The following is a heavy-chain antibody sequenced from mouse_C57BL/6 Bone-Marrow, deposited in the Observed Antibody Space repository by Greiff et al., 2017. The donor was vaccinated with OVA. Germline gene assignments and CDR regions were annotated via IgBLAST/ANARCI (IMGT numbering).Heavy chain of an antibody. CDR3: ARTTYYSNHGYYFDY. J-gene: IGHJ2*01. CDR1: GFSLTSYG. CDR2: IWSGGST. D-gene: IGHD2-5*01. V-gene: IGHV2-2*01. Sequence: VMLVESGPGLVQPSQSLSITCTVSGFSLTSYGVHWVRQSPGKGLEWLGVIWSGGSTDYNAAFISRLSISKDNSKSQVFFKMNSLQADDTAIYYCARTTYYSNHGYYFDYWGQGTTLTVSS.